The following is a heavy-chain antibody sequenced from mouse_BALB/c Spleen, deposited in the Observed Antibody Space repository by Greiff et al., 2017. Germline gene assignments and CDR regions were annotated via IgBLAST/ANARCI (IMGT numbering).Heavy chain of an antibody. J-gene: IGHJ1*01. CDR1: GDSITSGY. Sequence: VQLQQSGPSLVKPSQTLSLTCSVTGDSITSGYWNWIRKFPGNKLEYMGYISYSGSTYYNPSLKSRISITRDTSKNQYYLQLNSVTTEDTATYYCARYNYRYDWYFDVWGAGTTVTVSS. V-gene: IGHV3-8*02. D-gene: IGHD2-14*01. CDR3: ARYNYRYDWYFDV. CDR2: ISYSGST.